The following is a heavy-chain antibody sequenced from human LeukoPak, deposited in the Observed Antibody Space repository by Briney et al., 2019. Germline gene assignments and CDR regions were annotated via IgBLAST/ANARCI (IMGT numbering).Heavy chain of an antibody. J-gene: IGHJ4*02. CDR3: AKESDCSSWYEGYFDY. CDR2: ISGSGGSS. Sequence: PGGSLRLSCAASGFTFTSYAMTWVRQAPGKGLEWVSGISGSGGSSYYADSVKGRFTISRDNTKNTLYLQMNSLSAEDTAVHYCAKESDCSSWYEGYFDYWGQGTLATVSS. CDR1: GFTFTSYA. V-gene: IGHV3-23*01. D-gene: IGHD6-13*01.